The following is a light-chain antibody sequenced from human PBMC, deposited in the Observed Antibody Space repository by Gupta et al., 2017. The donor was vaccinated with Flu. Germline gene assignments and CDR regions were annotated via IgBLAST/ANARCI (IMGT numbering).Light chain of an antibody. J-gene: IGLJ3*02. CDR1: AGAVISDYY. Sequence: LTVSPGGTVTLTCASSAGAVISDYYPYWFQQRPGQAPRALIYKTSIKHSWTPDRFSGSLLGDKAALTMSDVQPEDEADYCCRIMYGGAWVFGGGTKLTVL. CDR2: KTS. V-gene: IGLV7-43*01. CDR3: RIMYGGAWV.